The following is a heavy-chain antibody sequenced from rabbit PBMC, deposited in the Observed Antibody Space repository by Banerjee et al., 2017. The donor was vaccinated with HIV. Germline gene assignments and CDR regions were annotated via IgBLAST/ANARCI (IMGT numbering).Heavy chain of an antibody. J-gene: IGHJ4*01. CDR1: GSDISSYS. CDR3: ASYPDSSWGL. CDR2: IYGDSSGTT. V-gene: IGHV1S45*01. Sequence: QEQLEESGGDLVKPEGSLTLTCTASGSDISSYSMGWVRQAPGKGLEWIACIYGDSSGTTYYASWAKGRFTISKTSSTTVTLQMTSLTDADTATYFCASYPDSSWGLWGQGTLVTVS. D-gene: IGHD4-2*01.